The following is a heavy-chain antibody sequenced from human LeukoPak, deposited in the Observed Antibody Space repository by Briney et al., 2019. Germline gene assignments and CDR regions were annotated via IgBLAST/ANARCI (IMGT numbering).Heavy chain of an antibody. V-gene: IGHV4-30-2*01. D-gene: IGHD2-21*02. CDR1: GGSISSGGYS. CDR3: ARQIYCGGDCSPYFDY. J-gene: IGHJ4*02. Sequence: SSETLSLTCAVSGGSISSGGYSWSWIRQPPGKGLEWIGYIYHSGSTYYNPSLKSRVTISVDRSKNQVSLKLRSVPAADTAVYYCARQIYCGGDCSPYFDYWGQGTLVTVPS. CDR2: IYHSGST.